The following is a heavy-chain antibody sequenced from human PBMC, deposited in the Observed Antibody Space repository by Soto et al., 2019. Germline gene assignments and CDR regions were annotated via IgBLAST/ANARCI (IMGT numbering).Heavy chain of an antibody. Sequence: GGSLRLSCAASGFTFDDYAMHWVRQAPGKGLEWVSGISWNSGSIGYADSVKGRFTISRDNAKNSLYLQMNSLRAEDTALYYCAKDKEGLFPSSPFADAFDISGQATMVTVS. J-gene: IGHJ3*02. D-gene: IGHD2-2*01. CDR1: GFTFDDYA. CDR2: ISWNSGSI. V-gene: IGHV3-9*01. CDR3: AKDKEGLFPSSPFADAFDI.